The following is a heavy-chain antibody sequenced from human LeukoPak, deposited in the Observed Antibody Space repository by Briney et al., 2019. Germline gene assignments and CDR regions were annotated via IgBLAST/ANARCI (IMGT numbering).Heavy chain of an antibody. CDR3: ARGVLRYFDWLPHFDY. D-gene: IGHD3-9*01. CDR1: GGSFSSYY. J-gene: IGHJ4*02. V-gene: IGHV4-34*01. CDR2: INHSGST. Sequence: SETLSLTCAVYGGSFSSYYWSWIRRPPGKGLEWIGEINHSGSTNYNPSLKSRVTISVDTSKNQFSLKLSSVTAADTAVYCCARGVLRYFDWLPHFDYWGQGTLVTVSS.